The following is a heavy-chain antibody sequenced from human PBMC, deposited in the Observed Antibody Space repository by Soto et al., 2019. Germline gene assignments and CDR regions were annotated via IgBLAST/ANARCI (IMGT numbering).Heavy chain of an antibody. Sequence: QVQLVQSGAEVKKPGASVKVSCKASGYTFTSYGISWVRQAPGQWLEWMGWISAYNGNTNYAQKLQGRVTMTTDTPTSTAYMELRSLRSDDTAVYYCARDAYYDSSPYGRDVWGPGTTLTVSS. CDR3: ARDAYYDSSPYGRDV. CDR2: ISAYNGNT. V-gene: IGHV1-18*04. J-gene: IGHJ6*02. D-gene: IGHD3-22*01. CDR1: GYTFTSYG.